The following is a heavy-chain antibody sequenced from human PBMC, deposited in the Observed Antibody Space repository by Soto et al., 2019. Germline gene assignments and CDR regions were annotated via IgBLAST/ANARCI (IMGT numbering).Heavy chain of an antibody. V-gene: IGHV4-34*01. D-gene: IGHD1-26*01. CDR2: IYLGGST. CDR3: ARGGGSYYLDY. CDR1: GGSFSGYY. J-gene: IGHJ4*02. Sequence: SETLSLTCAVYGGSFSGYYWSWIRQPPGKGLEWIGEIYLGGSTNYNPSLKSQVTISVDTSKSQFSLKLSSVTAADTAVYYCARGGGSYYLDYWGQETLVTVSS.